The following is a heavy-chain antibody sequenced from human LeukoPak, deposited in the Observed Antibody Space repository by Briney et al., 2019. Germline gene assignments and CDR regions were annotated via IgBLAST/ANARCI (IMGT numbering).Heavy chain of an antibody. CDR3: ARDTGVVVGYFQH. Sequence: SSETLSLTCTVSGGSISTYYWSWIRQPPGKGLEWIGYIYYSGSTSYNPSLKSRITISVDTFKNQFSLKLSSVTAADTAVYYCARDTGVVVGYFQHWGQGTLVTVSS. V-gene: IGHV4-59*01. D-gene: IGHD2-15*01. J-gene: IGHJ1*01. CDR1: GGSISTYY. CDR2: IYYSGST.